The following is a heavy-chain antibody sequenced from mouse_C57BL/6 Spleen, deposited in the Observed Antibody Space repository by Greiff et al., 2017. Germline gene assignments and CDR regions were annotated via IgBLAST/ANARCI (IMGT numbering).Heavy chain of an antibody. J-gene: IGHJ2*01. CDR3: ARSHYYGREVDY. CDR2: IHPNSGST. Sequence: VQLQQPGAELVKPGASVKLSCKASGYTFTSYWMHWVKQRPGQGLEWIGMIHPNSGSTNYNEKFKSKATLTVDKSSSTAYMQLSSLTSEYSAVYYCARSHYYGREVDYWGQGTTLTVSS. D-gene: IGHD1-1*01. CDR1: GYTFTSYW. V-gene: IGHV1-64*01.